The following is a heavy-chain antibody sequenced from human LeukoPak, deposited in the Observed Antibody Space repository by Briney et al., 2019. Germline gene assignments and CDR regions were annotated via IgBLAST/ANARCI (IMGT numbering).Heavy chain of an antibody. D-gene: IGHD6-19*01. CDR2: INPNSGGT. CDR3: ARDVSGWSFDY. CDR1: GYTFTGYY. J-gene: IGHJ4*02. V-gene: IGHV1-2*04. Sequence: ASVKVSCKASGYTFTGYYMHWVRPAPGQGLEWMGWINPNSGGTNYAQKFQGWVTMTRDTSISTAYMELSRLRSDDTAVYYCARDVSGWSFDYWGQGTLVTVSS.